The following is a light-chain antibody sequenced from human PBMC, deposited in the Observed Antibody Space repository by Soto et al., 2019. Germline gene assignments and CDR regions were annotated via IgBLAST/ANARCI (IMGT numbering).Light chain of an antibody. J-gene: IGKJ1*01. V-gene: IGKV1-39*01. CDR3: HQSYSTPPWT. Sequence: DIQLTQSPCSLSASVGDKVTITCRASQSIRSYLNWVQQKPGKAPKLLIYDASSLQTGVPSRFSGSGSGTDFSLTISSLQPEDFATYYCHQSYSTPPWTFGQGTKVDIK. CDR2: DAS. CDR1: QSIRSY.